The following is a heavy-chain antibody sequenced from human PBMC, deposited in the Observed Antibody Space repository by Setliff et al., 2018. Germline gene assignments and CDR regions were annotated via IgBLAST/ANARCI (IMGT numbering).Heavy chain of an antibody. CDR3: AKAIAPIVVVPAAMLEAY. D-gene: IGHD2-2*01. CDR1: GFTFRSYA. J-gene: IGHJ4*02. Sequence: LRLSCAASGFTFRSYAMSWVRQTPGKGLEGVSAISGSGGSTYYADSVKGRFTISRDNSKNTLYLQMNSLRAEDTAVYYCAKAIAPIVVVPAAMLEAYWGQGTLVTVSS. V-gene: IGHV3-23*01. CDR2: ISGSGGST.